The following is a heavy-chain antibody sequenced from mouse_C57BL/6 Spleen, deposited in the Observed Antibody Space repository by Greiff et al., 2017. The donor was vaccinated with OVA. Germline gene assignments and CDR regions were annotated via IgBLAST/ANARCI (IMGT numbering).Heavy chain of an antibody. J-gene: IGHJ4*01. CDR3: ARPFDLRQAYYAMDY. CDR2: INPGSGGT. D-gene: IGHD1-2*01. CDR1: GYAFTNYL. V-gene: IGHV1-54*01. Sequence: QVQLQQSGAELVRPGTSVKVSCKASGYAFTNYLIEWVKQRPGQGLEWIGLINPGSGGTNYNEKFKGKATLTADESSSTAYMQLSSLTSEDSAVYFSARPFDLRQAYYAMDYWGKGTSVTVSS.